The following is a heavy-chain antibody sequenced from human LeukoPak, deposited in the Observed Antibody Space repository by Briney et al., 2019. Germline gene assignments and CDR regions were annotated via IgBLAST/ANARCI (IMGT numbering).Heavy chain of an antibody. V-gene: IGHV3-23*01. CDR2: ISGSAGST. D-gene: IGHD3-10*01. CDR1: GFTFSRYA. Sequence: PGGSLRLSCAASGFTFSRYAMSWVRQAPGKGLEWVSTISGSAGSTYYADSVRGRFTISRDNSKNTLYLQMNSLRPEDTAVYYCAKGPMIRGVILGDNWGQGTLVTVSS. J-gene: IGHJ4*02. CDR3: AKGPMIRGVILGDN.